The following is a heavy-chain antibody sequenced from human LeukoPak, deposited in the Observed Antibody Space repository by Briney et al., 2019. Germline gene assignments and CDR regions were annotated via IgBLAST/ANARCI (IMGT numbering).Heavy chain of an antibody. CDR2: FDPEDAKT. CDR1: GYTLAELS. CDR3: ATDLYLYDNSGENAGWFDP. Sequence: ASVKVSCKVSGYTLAELSMHWVRQAPGKGLEWMGGFDPEDAKTIYAQKFQGRVTMTEDTSTDTAYMELSSLRSEDTAVYYCATDLYLYDNSGENAGWFDPWGQGTLVTVSS. D-gene: IGHD3-22*01. J-gene: IGHJ5*02. V-gene: IGHV1-24*01.